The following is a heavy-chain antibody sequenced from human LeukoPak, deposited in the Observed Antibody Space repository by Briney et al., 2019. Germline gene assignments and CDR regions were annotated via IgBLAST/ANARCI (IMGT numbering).Heavy chain of an antibody. V-gene: IGHV4-34*01. CDR1: GGSFSGYY. D-gene: IGHD2-2*01. CDR3: ARGSPVVPAIYYYYYYGMDV. CDR2: INHSGST. Sequence: SETLSLTCAVYGGSFSGYYWSWIRQPPGKGLEWIGEINHSGSTNYNPSLKSRVTISVDTSKNQFSLKLSSVTAADTAVYYRARGSPVVPAIYYYYYYGMDVWGQGTTVTVSS. J-gene: IGHJ6*02.